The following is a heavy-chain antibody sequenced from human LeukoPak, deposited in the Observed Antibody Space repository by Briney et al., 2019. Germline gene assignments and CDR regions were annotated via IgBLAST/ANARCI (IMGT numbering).Heavy chain of an antibody. D-gene: IGHD1-26*01. CDR2: ITNSGNSK. Sequence: GSLRLSCAASEFTFSSYSMNWVRQAPGKGLEWVSYITNSGNSKSYADSVKGRFTISRDNSKNTLYLQMNSLRAEDTAVYYCGKNRYSGSLSPFDIWGQGTMVTVSS. CDR3: GKNRYSGSLSPFDI. J-gene: IGHJ3*02. CDR1: EFTFSSYS. V-gene: IGHV3-48*01.